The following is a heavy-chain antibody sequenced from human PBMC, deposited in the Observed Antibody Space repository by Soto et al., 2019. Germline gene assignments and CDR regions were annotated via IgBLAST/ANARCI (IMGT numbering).Heavy chain of an antibody. CDR2: VPASART. Sequence: QVQLQESGPGVVKPSETLSLTCTVSGDSISNVYWSWIRQPAGQGLESMGRVPASARTNYNPSLQRLVTRAPETPKKRSSLRLTSVSATDTAVYFCATRIGLFLDLCGRSTLVIVAS. D-gene: IGHD2-21*01. V-gene: IGHV4-4*07. J-gene: IGHJ2*01. CDR1: GDSISNVY. CDR3: ATRIGLFLDL.